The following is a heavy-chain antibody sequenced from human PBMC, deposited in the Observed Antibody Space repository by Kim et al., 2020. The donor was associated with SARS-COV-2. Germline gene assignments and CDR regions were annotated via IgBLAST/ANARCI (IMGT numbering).Heavy chain of an antibody. CDR3: ARFVQVTASSLLDL. D-gene: IGHD2-21*02. V-gene: IGHV4-39*01. J-gene: IGHJ4*02. CDR2: VRYDGVT. CDR1: GGSVNNLYYW. Sequence: SETLSLTCTVSGGSVNNLYYWWGWVRQPPGKRLEWIGIVRYDGVTYYSPSLERRVTMSVDKSRDQFSLRLNFVTAEDTALYYCARFVQVTASSLLDLWGLGRLVSVS.